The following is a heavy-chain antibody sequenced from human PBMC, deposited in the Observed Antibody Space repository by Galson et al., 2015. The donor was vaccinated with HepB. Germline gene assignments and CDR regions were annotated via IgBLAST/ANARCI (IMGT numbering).Heavy chain of an antibody. CDR2: ISSNGGST. V-gene: IGHV3-64*04. CDR1: GFTFSSYA. Sequence: SLRLSCAASGFTFSSYAMHWVRQAPGKGLEYVSAISSNGGSTYYADSVKGRFTIFRDNSKNTLYLQMNSLRAEDTAVYFCASFRSWYRPIDYWGQGTLVTVSS. J-gene: IGHJ4*02. CDR3: ASFRSWYRPIDY. D-gene: IGHD6-13*01.